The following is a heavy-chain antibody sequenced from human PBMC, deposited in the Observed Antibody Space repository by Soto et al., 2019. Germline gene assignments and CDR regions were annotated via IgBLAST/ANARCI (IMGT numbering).Heavy chain of an antibody. Sequence: SETLSLTCTVSGGSISSYYWSWIRQPPGKGLEWIGYIYYSGSTNYNPSLKSRVTISVDTSKNQFSLKLSSVTAADTAVYYCARSLPRIAVAGTMDVWGQGTTVPVLL. CDR1: GGSISSYY. CDR3: ARSLPRIAVAGTMDV. CDR2: IYYSGST. D-gene: IGHD6-19*01. V-gene: IGHV4-59*01. J-gene: IGHJ6*02.